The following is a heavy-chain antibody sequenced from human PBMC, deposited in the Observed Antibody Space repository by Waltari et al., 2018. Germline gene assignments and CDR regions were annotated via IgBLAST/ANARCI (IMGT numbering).Heavy chain of an antibody. D-gene: IGHD6-6*01. V-gene: IGHV3-74*01. CDR3: ARDPWGSSHFDY. Sequence: EVQLVESGGGLVQPGGSLRLSCAASGFTFSSYWMHWVRQAPGKGLVWVSRIKRNGSSTSYADAVKGRFTISRDNAKNTLYLQMNSLRAEDTAVYYCARDPWGSSHFDYWGQGTLVTVSS. CDR1: GFTFSSYW. CDR2: IKRNGSST. J-gene: IGHJ4*02.